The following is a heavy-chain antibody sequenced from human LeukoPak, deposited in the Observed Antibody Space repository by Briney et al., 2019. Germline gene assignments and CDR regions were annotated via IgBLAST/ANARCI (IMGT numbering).Heavy chain of an antibody. V-gene: IGHV4-34*01. J-gene: IGHJ5*02. D-gene: IGHD3-3*01. CDR3: ARYYYDFWSGYPGAWFDP. CDR1: GGSFSGYY. CDR2: INHSGST. Sequence: PSETLSPTCAVYGGSFSGYYWSWIRQPPGKGLEWIGEINHSGSTNYNPSLKSRVTISVDTSKNQFSLKLSSVTAADTAVYYCARYYYDFWSGYPGAWFDPWGQGTLVTVSS.